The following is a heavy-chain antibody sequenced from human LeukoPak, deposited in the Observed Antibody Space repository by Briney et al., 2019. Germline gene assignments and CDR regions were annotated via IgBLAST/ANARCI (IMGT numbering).Heavy chain of an antibody. CDR3: AREPGSTYDYDSSGYYFSDY. CDR2: ISSSSSYI. CDR1: GFTFSSYS. D-gene: IGHD3-22*01. J-gene: IGHJ4*02. Sequence: PGGSLRLSCAASGFTFSSYSMNWVRQAPGKGLEWVSSISSSSSYIYYADSVKGRFTISRDNAKNSLYLQMNSLRGEDTAVYYCAREPGSTYDYDSSGYYFSDYWGQGILVTVSS. V-gene: IGHV3-21*01.